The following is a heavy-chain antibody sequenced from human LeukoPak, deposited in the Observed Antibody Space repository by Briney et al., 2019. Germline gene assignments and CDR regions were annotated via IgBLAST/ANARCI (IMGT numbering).Heavy chain of an antibody. J-gene: IGHJ4*02. CDR2: IYSVNRT. D-gene: IGHD2-15*01. Sequence: PGGSLTLSCAASGFSFSNACMNWVRQAPGKGLEWVSVIYSVNRTSYADSVKGRFTISRDSSKNTLCLQMNSLRAEDTAVYYCVRDLFVRRGGYFDYWGQGTLVTVSS. V-gene: IGHV3-66*01. CDR3: VRDLFVRRGGYFDY. CDR1: GFSFSNAC.